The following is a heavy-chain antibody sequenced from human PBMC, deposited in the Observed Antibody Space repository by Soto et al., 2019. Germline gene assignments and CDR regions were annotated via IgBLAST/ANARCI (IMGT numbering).Heavy chain of an antibody. V-gene: IGHV4-39*01. CDR1: GASITSTTYF. CDR2: IYYTGKT. CDR3: AKNLPRTGRFNY. J-gene: IGHJ4*02. Sequence: SETLSLTCTLSGASITSTTYFWAWIRQPPGKGLEWVGSIYYTGKTHCNPSLKSRVNISVDRSKNQFSLQMTSVTAADTAVYYCAKNLPRTGRFNYWGQGTLVTAPQ.